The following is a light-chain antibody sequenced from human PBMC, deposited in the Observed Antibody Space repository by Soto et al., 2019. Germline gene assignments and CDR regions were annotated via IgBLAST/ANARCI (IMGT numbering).Light chain of an antibody. Sequence: SVFTQSPSTLSLSPGDRATLFCRASQSGSRNFLAWYQQKPAQAPRLLIYAASNRATGIPDRFSGSGSGTEFTLTVSRLEPDDFAVYYCQQYGISPWTFGQGTKVDIK. CDR3: QQYGISPWT. V-gene: IGKV3-20*01. J-gene: IGKJ1*01. CDR1: QSGSRNF. CDR2: AAS.